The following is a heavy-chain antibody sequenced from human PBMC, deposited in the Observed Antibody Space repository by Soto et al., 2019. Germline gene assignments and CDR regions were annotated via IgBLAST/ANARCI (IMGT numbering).Heavy chain of an antibody. CDR1: GFTFSSYS. J-gene: IGHJ4*02. V-gene: IGHV3-48*01. CDR2: ISSSSSTI. CDR3: ARDQPLWFGELLENPVSDY. D-gene: IGHD3-10*01. Sequence: EVQLVESGGVLVQPGGSLRLSCAASGFTFSSYSMNWVRQAPGKGLEWVSCISSSSSTIYYADSVKDLFTISRDNAKNSLYLQMNSLRAEDTVLYCCARDQPLWFGELLENPVSDYWGQGTLVTVSS.